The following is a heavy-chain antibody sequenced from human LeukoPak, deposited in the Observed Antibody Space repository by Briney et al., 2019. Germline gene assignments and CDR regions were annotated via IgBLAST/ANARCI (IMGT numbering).Heavy chain of an antibody. CDR3: VKYRSVSRDSGCYSLDY. CDR1: GFPLSHYA. Sequence: GGSVRLFCAASGFPLSHYAVHWVRQAPGEGLEWVSVISGSGTNTYYADFVKGRFTISRDNSKHTPYLQMNSLRVDCTAAYYCVKYRSVSRDSGCYSLDYWGQGTLVTVSS. D-gene: IGHD3-22*01. CDR2: ISGSGTNT. J-gene: IGHJ4*02. V-gene: IGHV3-23*01.